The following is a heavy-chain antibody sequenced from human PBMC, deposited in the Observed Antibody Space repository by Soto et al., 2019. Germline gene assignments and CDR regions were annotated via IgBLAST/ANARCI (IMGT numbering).Heavy chain of an antibody. CDR3: GRLRSSSSIYYGMDV. Sequence: QVQLVESGGGVVQPGRSLRLSCAASGFTFSSYGMHWVRQAPGKGLEWVAVIWYDGSNKYYADSVKGRFTISRDNSKNALYRHMNSKRADDTAVYDCGRLRSSSSIYYGMDVWGRGTTVTVSS. D-gene: IGHD6-6*01. CDR2: IWYDGSNK. CDR1: GFTFSSYG. V-gene: IGHV3-33*01. J-gene: IGHJ6*02.